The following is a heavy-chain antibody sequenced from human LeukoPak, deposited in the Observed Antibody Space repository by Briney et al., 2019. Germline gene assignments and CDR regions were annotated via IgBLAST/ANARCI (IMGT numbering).Heavy chain of an antibody. Sequence: SETLSLTCTVSGGSISSSSYYWGWIRQPPGKGLEWIGSIYYSGSTYYNPSLKSRVTISVDTSKNQFSLKLSSVTAADTAVYYCARVVNCSGGSCYFRYYFDYWGQGTLVTVSS. V-gene: IGHV4-39*07. J-gene: IGHJ4*02. D-gene: IGHD2-15*01. CDR1: GGSISSSSYY. CDR2: IYYSGST. CDR3: ARVVNCSGGSCYFRYYFDY.